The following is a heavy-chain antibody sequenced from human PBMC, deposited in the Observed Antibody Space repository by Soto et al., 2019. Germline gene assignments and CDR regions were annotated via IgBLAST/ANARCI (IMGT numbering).Heavy chain of an antibody. V-gene: IGHV3-30*18. CDR3: AKDQGRGGYSYGYFSPYFDY. D-gene: IGHD5-18*01. CDR2: ISYDGGNK. CDR1: GFTFSSYA. J-gene: IGHJ4*02. Sequence: QVQLAESGGGVVQPGSSLRLTCAGSGFTFSSYAMHWVRQAAGKGLKWVAVISYDGGNKYYADSVKGRFTISRDNSENTLYLQINRLRAEDTAVYYCAKDQGRGGYSYGYFSPYFDYWGQGTLVTVSS.